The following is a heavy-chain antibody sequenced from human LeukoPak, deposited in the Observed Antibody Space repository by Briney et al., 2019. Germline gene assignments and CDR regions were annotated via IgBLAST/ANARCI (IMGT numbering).Heavy chain of an antibody. CDR3: AKVGYDDYT. CDR1: GLTFSSYA. CDR2: ISGSVSNT. J-gene: IGHJ5*02. D-gene: IGHD4-17*01. V-gene: IGHV3-23*01. Sequence: GGSLRLSCAASGLTFSSYAMTWVRQAPGKGLEWVSAISGSVSNTYYADSVKGRSTISRDNSKNTLYLQMNSLRVDDTAVCYCAKVGYDDYTWGQGTLVTVSS.